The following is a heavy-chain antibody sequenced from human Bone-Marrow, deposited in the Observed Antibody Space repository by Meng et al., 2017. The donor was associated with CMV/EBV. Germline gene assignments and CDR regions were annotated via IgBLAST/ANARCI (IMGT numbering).Heavy chain of an antibody. V-gene: IGHV4-30-4*08. CDR1: GGSISSGDYY. Sequence: SEPLSLTCTVSGGSISSGDYYWSWLRQPPGKGLEWIGYIYYSGSTYYNPSLKSRVTITVDTSKNQFSLKLSSVTAADTAVYYCARENYYDSSGTHGDAFDIWGQGTMVTVSS. J-gene: IGHJ3*02. D-gene: IGHD3-22*01. CDR2: IYYSGST. CDR3: ARENYYDSSGTHGDAFDI.